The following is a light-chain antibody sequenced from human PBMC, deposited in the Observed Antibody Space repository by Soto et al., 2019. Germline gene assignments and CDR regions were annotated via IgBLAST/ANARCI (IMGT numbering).Light chain of an antibody. J-gene: IGLJ3*02. CDR3: AVWDDSLIAWV. V-gene: IGLV1-44*01. CDR2: SND. Sequence: QSVLTQPPSASGTPGQSVTISCSGSTSNIGSNTVNWYQQLPGTAPKLLVYSNDQRPSGVPDRFSASKSGTSAFLAISGLQSEDEADYDCAVWDDSLIAWVFGGGTQLTVL. CDR1: TSNIGSNT.